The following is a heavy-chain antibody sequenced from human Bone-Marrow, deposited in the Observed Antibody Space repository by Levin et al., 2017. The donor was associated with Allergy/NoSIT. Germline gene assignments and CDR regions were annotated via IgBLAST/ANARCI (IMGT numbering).Heavy chain of an antibody. D-gene: IGHD3-9*01. CDR2: ISWHSVRK. V-gene: IGHV3-9*01. CDR1: GFNFDDYA. CDR3: AKGSSGSYYFDDLGYSYFDF. Sequence: PGGSLRLSCTGTGFNFDDYAMHWVRQAPGKGLEWVSGISWHSVRKGYADSVKGRFTISRDNVERSLFLQMDSLRADDTAFYYCAKGSSGSYYFDDLGYSYFDFWGQGILVTVSS. J-gene: IGHJ4*02.